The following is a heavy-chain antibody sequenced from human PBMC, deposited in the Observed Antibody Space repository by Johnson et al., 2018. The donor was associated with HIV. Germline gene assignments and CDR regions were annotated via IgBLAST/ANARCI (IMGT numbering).Heavy chain of an antibody. CDR3: ARASVQWELRDYDAFDI. D-gene: IGHD1-26*01. J-gene: IGHJ3*02. CDR1: GFTYDDYA. CDR2: ISWNSGSI. V-gene: IGHV3-9*01. Sequence: VQLVESGGGLVQPGRSLRLSCAASGFTYDDYAMHWVRQAPGKGLEWVSGISWNSGSIGYADSVKGRFTISRDNSKNTLYLQMNGLRAEDTALYYCARASVQWELRDYDAFDIWGQGTMVTVSS.